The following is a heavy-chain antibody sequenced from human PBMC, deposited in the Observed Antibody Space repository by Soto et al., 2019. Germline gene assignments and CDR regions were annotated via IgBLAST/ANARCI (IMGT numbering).Heavy chain of an antibody. Sequence: PGGSLRLSCAASGFTFSDYYMSWIRQAPGKGLEWVSYISSSGSTIYYADSVKGRFTISRDNAKNSLYLQMNSLRAEDTAVYYCARDRDYYDSSGYYYPLDYWGQGTLVTVSS. CDR2: ISSSGSTI. CDR3: ARDRDYYDSSGYYYPLDY. V-gene: IGHV3-11*01. D-gene: IGHD3-22*01. CDR1: GFTFSDYY. J-gene: IGHJ4*02.